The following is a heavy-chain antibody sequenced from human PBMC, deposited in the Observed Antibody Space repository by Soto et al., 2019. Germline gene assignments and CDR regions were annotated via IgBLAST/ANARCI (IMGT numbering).Heavy chain of an antibody. V-gene: IGHV3-11*01. CDR3: ARKGPGRVVLLTSDFHYLGV. J-gene: IGHJ6*03. CDR2: ISGSGTNK. D-gene: IGHD2-15*01. Sequence: HVELVESGGGLVKPGGSLRLSCAASGFTFSDYYMSWIRQAPGKGLEWVAHISGSGTNKYHADSLKGRFTISRDNAKNALYLQMNGLGVDDTAVYYCARKGPGRVVLLTSDFHYLGVWGKGATVTVSS. CDR1: GFTFSDYY.